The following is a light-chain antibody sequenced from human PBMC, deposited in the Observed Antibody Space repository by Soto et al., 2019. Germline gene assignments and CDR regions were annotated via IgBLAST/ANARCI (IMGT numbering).Light chain of an antibody. CDR1: QRVNGN. CDR3: QQYNNWPPS. Sequence: EIVMTQSPAALSVSPGETATLSCRARQRVNGNLAWYQQKPGQAPRLLIYGASTRATGIPARFSGSGSGTESTLTISSLQSEDFAVYYCQQYNNWPPSCGQGTKVEIK. CDR2: GAS. J-gene: IGKJ1*01. V-gene: IGKV3-15*01.